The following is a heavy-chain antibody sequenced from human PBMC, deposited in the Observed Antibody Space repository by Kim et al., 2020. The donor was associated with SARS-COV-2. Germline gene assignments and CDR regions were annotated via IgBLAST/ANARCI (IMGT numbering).Heavy chain of an antibody. CDR3: ARQASFWSGYYTPYYFDC. Sequence: SETLSLTCTVSGGSISSSSYYWGWIRQPPGKGLEWIGSIYYSGSTYYNPSLKSRVTISVDTSKNQFSLKLSSVTAADTAVYYCARQASFWSGYYTPYYFDCWGQGTLVTVSS. D-gene: IGHD3-3*01. V-gene: IGHV4-39*01. CDR1: GGSISSSSYY. CDR2: IYYSGST. J-gene: IGHJ4*02.